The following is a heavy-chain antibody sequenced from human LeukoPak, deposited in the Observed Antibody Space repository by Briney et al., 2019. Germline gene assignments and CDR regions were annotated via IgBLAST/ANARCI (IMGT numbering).Heavy chain of an antibody. J-gene: IGHJ4*02. Sequence: PGGSLRLSCVTSGFTFTRYVMSWVRQAPGKGLEWVSSIGESGSNTYYADSVKGRFSISRDNSKNMLYLQMGSLRAEDTAAYYCANRHDSSGYFFNYWGQGTLVTVSS. V-gene: IGHV3-23*01. CDR1: GFTFTRYV. D-gene: IGHD3-22*01. CDR3: ANRHDSSGYFFNY. CDR2: IGESGSNT.